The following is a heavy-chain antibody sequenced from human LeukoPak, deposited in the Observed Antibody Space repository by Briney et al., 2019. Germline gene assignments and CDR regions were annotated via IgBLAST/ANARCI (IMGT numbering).Heavy chain of an antibody. CDR1: GYNFTSYW. CDR3: ARVAVAGTELDY. Sequence: ESLKISCKGSGYNFTSYWIGWVRLMPGKGLEWMGIIYPGDSDTRYSPSFQGQVTISVDKSISTAYLQWSSLKASDTAMYYCARVAVAGTELDYWGQGTLVTVSS. CDR2: IYPGDSDT. J-gene: IGHJ4*02. V-gene: IGHV5-51*01. D-gene: IGHD6-19*01.